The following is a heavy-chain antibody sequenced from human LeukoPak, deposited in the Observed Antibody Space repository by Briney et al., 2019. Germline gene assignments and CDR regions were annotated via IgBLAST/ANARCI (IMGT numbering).Heavy chain of an antibody. D-gene: IGHD4-17*01. Sequence: PGGSLRLSCAASGFTFSNYGMHWVRQAPGKGLEWVAVVSDDGGNKYYADSVKGRFTISRDNSKNTLYLQMNSLRTEDTAVYCCAKAETVTQRGYFDYWGQGTLVTVSS. CDR1: GFTFSNYG. V-gene: IGHV3-30*18. J-gene: IGHJ4*02. CDR2: VSDDGGNK. CDR3: AKAETVTQRGYFDY.